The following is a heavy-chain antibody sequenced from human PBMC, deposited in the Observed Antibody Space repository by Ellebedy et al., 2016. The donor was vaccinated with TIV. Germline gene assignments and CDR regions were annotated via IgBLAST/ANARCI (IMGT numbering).Heavy chain of an antibody. V-gene: IGHV3-48*02. CDR1: GFTFSSYS. D-gene: IGHD5-24*01. CDR3: ARGGAGYNSDYFDY. J-gene: IGHJ4*02. CDR2: IRSNSATM. Sequence: GESLKISCAASGFTFSSYSMNWVRQAPGKELEWVSYIRSNSATMYYADSVKGRFTISRDNAKNSLYLQMNSLRDKDTAVYYCARGGAGYNSDYFDYWGQGTLVTVSS.